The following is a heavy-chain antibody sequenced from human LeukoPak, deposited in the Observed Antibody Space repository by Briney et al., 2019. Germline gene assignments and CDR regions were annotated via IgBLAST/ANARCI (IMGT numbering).Heavy chain of an antibody. V-gene: IGHV3-74*01. CDR2: INRDGSST. D-gene: IGHD3-22*01. CDR3: AREGYDSSGYYKTDY. J-gene: IGHJ4*02. CDR1: GFTFSSYW. Sequence: PGGSLRLSYAASGFTFSSYWMHWVRRAPGKGLVWVSRINRDGSSTSYADSVKGRFTISRDNAKNTLYLQMNSLRAEDTAVYYCAREGYDSSGYYKTDYWGQGTLVTVSS.